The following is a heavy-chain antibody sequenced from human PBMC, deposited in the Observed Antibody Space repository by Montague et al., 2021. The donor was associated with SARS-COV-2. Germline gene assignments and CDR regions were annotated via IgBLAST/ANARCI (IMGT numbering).Heavy chain of an antibody. J-gene: IGHJ6*02. D-gene: IGHD2/OR15-2a*01. CDR1: GGSFSAFY. CDR3: ARWRPNSIWLYYYYHAMDL. V-gene: IGHV4-34*01. Sequence: SETLSLTCAVYGGSFSAFYWSWIRQPPGKGLEWIGEINHSGSTNYNPSLKSRVTISVDTSKNQFSLKLSSVTAADTAVYYCARWRPNSIWLYYYYHAMDLWGQGTTVTVSS. CDR2: INHSGST.